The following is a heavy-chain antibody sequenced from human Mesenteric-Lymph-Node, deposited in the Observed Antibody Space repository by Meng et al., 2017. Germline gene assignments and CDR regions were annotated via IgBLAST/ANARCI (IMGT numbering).Heavy chain of an antibody. CDR2: VNAASGNT. V-gene: IGHV1-3*01. CDR3: AKSSLHAGTLYFDS. Sequence: QVQLVQSGAEVKNPGALVKVSCKTSGYSFTTYGIHWARQAPGQSLEWMGWVNAASGNTRYSQKFQDRVTINRDTSASSAYMEVSSLRSEDTAVYYCAKSSLHAGTLYFDSWGQGTLVTVSS. J-gene: IGHJ4*02. D-gene: IGHD2-21*02. CDR1: GYSFTTYG.